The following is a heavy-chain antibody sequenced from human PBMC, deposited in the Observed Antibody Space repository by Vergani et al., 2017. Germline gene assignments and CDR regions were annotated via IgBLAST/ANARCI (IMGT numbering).Heavy chain of an antibody. CDR1: GGTFSSYG. CDR3: ARVGYCSTTSCYVGGLDY. D-gene: IGHD2-2*01. V-gene: IGHV1-69*12. CDR2: IIPVFGTP. Sequence: QVQLVQSGAEVKKPGSSVKVSCKASGGTFSSYGISWVRQGPGQGLEWIGGIIPVFGTPHYAQKFQGRVTITADGSTSTAYMELSSLRSEDTAVYYCARVGYCSTTSCYVGGLDYWGQGTLVTVSS. J-gene: IGHJ4*02.